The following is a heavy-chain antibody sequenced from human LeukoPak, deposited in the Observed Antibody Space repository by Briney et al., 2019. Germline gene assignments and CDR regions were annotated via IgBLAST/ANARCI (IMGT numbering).Heavy chain of an antibody. CDR2: INPSGGST. J-gene: IGHJ3*02. CDR1: GYTFTSYY. CDR3: AREGRAFDI. V-gene: IGHV1-46*01. Sequence: GASVKVSCKASGYTFTSYYMHWVRQAPGQGPEWMGIINPSGGSTSYPQNLKGRVTMTRDTSTSTVYMELSSLRSEDTAVYYCAREGRAFDIWGQGTMVTVSS.